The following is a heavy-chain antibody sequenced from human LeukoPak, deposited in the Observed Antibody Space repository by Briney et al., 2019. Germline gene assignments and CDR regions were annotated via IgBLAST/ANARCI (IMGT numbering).Heavy chain of an antibody. V-gene: IGHV4-59*06. CDR3: ARKYCSRGSCYSPMGFDP. Sequence: PSETLSLTCTVSGGSISSSYGTWIRQPPGKGLEWIGYIYYSGTTYYNPSLRSRVTMSVDTSKNQFSLKLSSVTAADTAVYYCARKYCSRGSCYSPMGFDPWGQGTLVSVSS. J-gene: IGHJ5*02. D-gene: IGHD2-15*01. CDR2: IYYSGTT. CDR1: GGSISSSY.